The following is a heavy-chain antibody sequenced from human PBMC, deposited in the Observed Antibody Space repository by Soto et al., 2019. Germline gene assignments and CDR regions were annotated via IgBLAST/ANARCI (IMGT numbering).Heavy chain of an antibody. CDR3: AKDSDFYDSNLYFDH. CDR1: GFTFSYA. Sequence: GGSLRLSCEASGFTFSYAMSWVRQAPGRGLEWVSTISGSGGSTYYAESVKGRFTVSRDNSRNTLLLQMDGLRAEDTAVYYCAKDSDFYDSNLYFDHWGQGTLVTVSS. CDR2: ISGSGGST. J-gene: IGHJ4*02. D-gene: IGHD3-22*01. V-gene: IGHV3-23*01.